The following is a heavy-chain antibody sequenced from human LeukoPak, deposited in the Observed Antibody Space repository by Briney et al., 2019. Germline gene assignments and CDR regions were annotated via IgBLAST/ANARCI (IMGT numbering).Heavy chain of an antibody. Sequence: ASVKVSCKASGYTFTAQYMHWVRQAPGQGLEWMGWINPNNGDTQYAQSFLGRVTMTRDTSTTTAYMELSSLRSDDTAVYFCASYPRRISTPPFDYWGQGTLVTVSS. CDR2: INPNNGDT. CDR1: GYTFTAQY. CDR3: ASYPRRISTPPFDY. J-gene: IGHJ4*02. V-gene: IGHV1-2*02. D-gene: IGHD3-3*02.